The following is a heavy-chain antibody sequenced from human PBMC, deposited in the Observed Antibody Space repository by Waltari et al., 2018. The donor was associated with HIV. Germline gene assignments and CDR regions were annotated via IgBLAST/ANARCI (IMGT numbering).Heavy chain of an antibody. V-gene: IGHV3-30*16. D-gene: IGHD3-16*01. Sequence: QVQLVESGGGVVQPGRSLSLSCAASGFTFSSSAMHWVRQSPGKGLEWVAVIAYDGSNKYYADSVKGRFTISRDNSKNTLYLQMNSLRAEDTAVYYCARDNLMITFRGVIYYYYTDVWGKGTTVTVSS. CDR2: IAYDGSNK. J-gene: IGHJ6*03. CDR3: ARDNLMITFRGVIYYYYTDV. CDR1: GFTFSSSA.